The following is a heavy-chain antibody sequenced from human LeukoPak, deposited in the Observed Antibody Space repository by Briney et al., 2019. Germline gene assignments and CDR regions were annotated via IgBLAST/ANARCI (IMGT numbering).Heavy chain of an antibody. V-gene: IGHV3-23*01. CDR3: ARGPLERIWGPDSFRY. CDR1: GFTFNFYS. CDR2: ISGRGDST. D-gene: IGHD2-15*01. J-gene: IGHJ4*02. Sequence: GGCLRLSCAASGFTFNFYSITWVRQAPGKGLGWVSGISGRGDSTYYADSVKGGFSISRDNSKHTLYLQMNSLRADDTAVYFCARGPLERIWGPDSFRYWGQGTLVTVSS.